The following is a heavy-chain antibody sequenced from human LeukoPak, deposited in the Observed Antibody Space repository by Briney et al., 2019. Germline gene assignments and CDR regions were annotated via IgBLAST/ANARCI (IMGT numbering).Heavy chain of an antibody. D-gene: IGHD6-13*01. CDR3: ARGAAGGDFDY. Sequence: GGSLRLSCTASGFTFSSYAMNWVRQAPGKGLEWVSGIGAGGTFTYYADSVKGRFTISRDNSRNTLYLQMNSLRVEDTAVYYCARGAAGGDFDYWDPGTLVTVSS. CDR2: IGAGGTFT. J-gene: IGHJ4*02. CDR1: GFTFSSYA. V-gene: IGHV3-23*01.